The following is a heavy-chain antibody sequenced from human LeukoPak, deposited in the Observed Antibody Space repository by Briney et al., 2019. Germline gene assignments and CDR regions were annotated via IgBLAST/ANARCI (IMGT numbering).Heavy chain of an antibody. D-gene: IGHD3-10*01. J-gene: IGHJ6*02. CDR2: INPGGGST. V-gene: IGHV1-46*01. CDR3: ARDPYYYGSGSYKVGSGYYGMDV. CDR1: GYTFTSYY. Sequence: VASVKVSCKASGYTFTSYYMHWVRQAPGQGLEWMGIINPGGGSTSYAQKFQGRVTMTRDTSTSTVYMELSSLRSEDTAVYYCARDPYYYGSGSYKVGSGYYGMDVWGQGTTVTVSS.